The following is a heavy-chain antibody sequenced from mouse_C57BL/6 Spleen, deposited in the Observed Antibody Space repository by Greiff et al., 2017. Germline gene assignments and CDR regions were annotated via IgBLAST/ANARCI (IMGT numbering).Heavy chain of an antibody. Sequence: VQLQQPGAELVRPGSSVKLSCKASGYTFTSYWMHWVKQRPIQGLEWIGNIDPSDSETHYNQKFKDKATLTVDKSSSTAYMQLSSLTSEDSAVYYCARWGGYDYDVRAMDYWGQGTSVTVSS. J-gene: IGHJ4*01. D-gene: IGHD2-4*01. CDR2: IDPSDSET. CDR1: GYTFTSYW. CDR3: ARWGGYDYDVRAMDY. V-gene: IGHV1-52*01.